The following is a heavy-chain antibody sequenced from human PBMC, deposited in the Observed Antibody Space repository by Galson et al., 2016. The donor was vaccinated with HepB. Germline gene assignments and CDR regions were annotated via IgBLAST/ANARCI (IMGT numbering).Heavy chain of an antibody. J-gene: IGHJ3*02. Sequence: PALVKPTQTLTLTCTFSGFSLRTSGEGVGWIRQPPGKALEWLALVYWDDYKRYSPSLMSRLTITKDTSKNQVVLTMANMDPVDTGTYYCAHSPTAVSDNFDAFDIWGQGTMVTVPS. CDR3: AHSPTAVSDNFDAFDI. CDR2: VYWDDYK. D-gene: IGHD6-19*01. V-gene: IGHV2-5*02. CDR1: GFSLRTSGEG.